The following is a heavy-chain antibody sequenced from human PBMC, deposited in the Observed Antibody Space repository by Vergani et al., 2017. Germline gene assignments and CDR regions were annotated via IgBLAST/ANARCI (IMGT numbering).Heavy chain of an antibody. CDR1: GGSFSGYY. Sequence: QVQLQQWGAGLLKPSETLSLPCAVYGGSFSGYYWSWIRQPPGKGLEWIGEINHSGSTNYNPSLKSRVTISVDTSKNQFSQKLSSVTAADTAVYYCARGRYHYYYYYGMDVWGQGTTVTVSS. D-gene: IGHD1-14*01. CDR2: INHSGST. J-gene: IGHJ6*02. V-gene: IGHV4-34*01. CDR3: ARGRYHYYYYYGMDV.